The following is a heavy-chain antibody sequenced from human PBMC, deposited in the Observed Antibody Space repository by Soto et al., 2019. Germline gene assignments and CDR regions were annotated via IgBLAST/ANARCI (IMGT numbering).Heavy chain of an antibody. CDR2: ISGSGGST. D-gene: IGHD3-22*01. Sequence: RSCAASGFTFSSYAMSWVRQAPGKGLEWVSAISGSGGSTYYADSVKGRFTISRDNSKNTLYLQMNSLRAEDTAVYYCAKEAYYYDSSGRRRYFDYWGQGTLVTVSS. CDR1: GFTFSSYA. V-gene: IGHV3-23*01. CDR3: AKEAYYYDSSGRRRYFDY. J-gene: IGHJ4*02.